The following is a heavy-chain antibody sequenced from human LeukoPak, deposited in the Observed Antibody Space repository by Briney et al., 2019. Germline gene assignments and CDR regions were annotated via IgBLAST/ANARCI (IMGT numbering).Heavy chain of an antibody. J-gene: IGHJ5*02. Sequence: GSLRLSCAASGFTVSSNYMSWVRQAPGKGLEWIGEINHSGSTNYNPSLRSRVTISVDTSKNQFSLKLSSVTAADTAVYYCARGPSLFVAATPNRNWFDPWGQGTLVTVSS. CDR2: INHSGST. CDR1: GFTVSSNY. CDR3: ARGPSLFVAATPNRNWFDP. V-gene: IGHV4-34*01. D-gene: IGHD2-15*01.